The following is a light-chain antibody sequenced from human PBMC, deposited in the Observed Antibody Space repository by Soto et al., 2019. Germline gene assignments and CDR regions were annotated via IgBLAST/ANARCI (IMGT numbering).Light chain of an antibody. J-gene: IGLJ1*01. CDR2: DVS. Sequence: QSALTQPASVSGSPGQSITISCTGTSSDVGGYNYVSWYQRHPGKAPKLMIYDVSNRPSGVSNRFSGSKSGNTASLTISGLQAEDEADYYCSSYTSSSSEVFGTGTRSPS. CDR1: SSDVGGYNY. V-gene: IGLV2-14*01. CDR3: SSYTSSSSEV.